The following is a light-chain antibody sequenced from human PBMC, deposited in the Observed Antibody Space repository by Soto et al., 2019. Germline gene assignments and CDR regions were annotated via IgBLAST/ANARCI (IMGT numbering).Light chain of an antibody. J-gene: IGKJ1*01. CDR3: QQFGGSPRGT. Sequence: EIVLTQSPGTLSLSQGERATLSCRASQSVSRTYFAWYQQKPGRAPRLLIYGASSRATGIPDRFSGSGSGTEFTLTISRLEPEDFAVYYCQQFGGSPRGTFGQGTKVEIK. V-gene: IGKV3-20*01. CDR1: QSVSRTY. CDR2: GAS.